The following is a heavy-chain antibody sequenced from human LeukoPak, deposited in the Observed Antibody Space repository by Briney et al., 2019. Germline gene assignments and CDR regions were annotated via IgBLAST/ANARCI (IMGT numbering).Heavy chain of an antibody. CDR3: ARSPYDILTGYYTGHFDY. CDR2: IYSGGST. Sequence: PGGSLRLSCAASGFTVSSNYMSWVRQAPGKGLEWVSVIYSGGSTYYADSVKGRFTISRDNSKNTLYLQMNSLRAEDTAVHYCARSPYDILTGYYTGHFDYWGQGTLVTVSS. V-gene: IGHV3-53*01. J-gene: IGHJ4*02. D-gene: IGHD3-9*01. CDR1: GFTVSSNY.